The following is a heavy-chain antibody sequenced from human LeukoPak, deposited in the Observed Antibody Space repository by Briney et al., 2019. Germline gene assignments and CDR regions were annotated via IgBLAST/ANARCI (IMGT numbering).Heavy chain of an antibody. J-gene: IGHJ5*02. CDR1: XGTFSSYA. Sequence: SXGTFSSYAIXXXRQAPGQGLXXMGXIIPIFGTANYAQKFQGRVTITTDESTSTAYMELSSLRSEDTAVYYCARGLATVVTPSWFDPWGQGTLVTVSS. CDR3: ARGLATVVTPSWFDP. V-gene: IGHV1-69*05. CDR2: IIPIFGTA. D-gene: IGHD4-23*01.